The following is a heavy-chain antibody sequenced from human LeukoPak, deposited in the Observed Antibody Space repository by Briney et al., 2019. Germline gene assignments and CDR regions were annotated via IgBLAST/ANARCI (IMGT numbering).Heavy chain of an antibody. J-gene: IGHJ4*02. CDR3: ARDGGLAAAYTYYFDY. CDR1: GFTFSSYA. Sequence: PGGSLRLSCAASGFTFSSYAMSWVRQAPGKGLEWVSSISSSSSYIYYADSVKGRFTISRDNAKNSLYLQMNSLRAEDTAVYYCARDGGLAAAYTYYFDYWGQGTLVTVSS. D-gene: IGHD6-13*01. V-gene: IGHV3-21*01. CDR2: ISSSSSYI.